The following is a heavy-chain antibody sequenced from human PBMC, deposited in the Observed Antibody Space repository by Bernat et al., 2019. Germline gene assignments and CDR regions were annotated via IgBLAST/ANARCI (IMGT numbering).Heavy chain of an antibody. Sequence: EVQLVQSGAEVKKPGESLKISCKGSGHSFTSYWIGWVRQMPGKGLEWMGIIYPGDSDTRYSPSFQGQVTSSADKSISTAYLQWSSLKASDTAMYYCARHNLDYYYGMDVWGQGTTVTVSS. D-gene: IGHD1-14*01. J-gene: IGHJ6*02. CDR3: ARHNLDYYYGMDV. CDR2: IYPGDSDT. V-gene: IGHV5-51*01. CDR1: GHSFTSYW.